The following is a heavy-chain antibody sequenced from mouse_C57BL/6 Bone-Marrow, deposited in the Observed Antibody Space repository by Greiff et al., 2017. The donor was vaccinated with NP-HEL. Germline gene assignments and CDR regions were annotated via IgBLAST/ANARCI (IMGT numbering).Heavy chain of an antibody. CDR3: TRDLNWAGAY. CDR2: ISSGGDYI. CDR1: GFTFSSYA. J-gene: IGHJ3*01. V-gene: IGHV5-9-1*02. D-gene: IGHD4-1*02. Sequence: EVQLQESGEGLVKPGGSLKLSCAASGFTFSSYAMSWVRQTPEKRLEWVAYISSGGDYIYYADTVKGRFTISRDNARNTLYLQMSSLKSEDTAMYYCTRDLNWAGAYWGQGTLVTVSA.